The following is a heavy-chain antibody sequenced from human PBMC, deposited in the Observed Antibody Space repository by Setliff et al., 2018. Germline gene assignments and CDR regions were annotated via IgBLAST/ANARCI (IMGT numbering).Heavy chain of an antibody. V-gene: IGHV1-18*01. D-gene: IGHD3-9*01. J-gene: IGHJ4*02. Sequence: ASVKVSCKAFGYTFAKYGTSWVRQAPGQGLEWMGRVFTATDDTQFRTEFQGRVSVTRDTSMSTTYMEPSGLRSDDTAVYYCVRQDILTGYYAFDYWGQGTLVTVSS. CDR1: GYTFAKYG. CDR2: VFTATDDT. CDR3: VRQDILTGYYAFDY.